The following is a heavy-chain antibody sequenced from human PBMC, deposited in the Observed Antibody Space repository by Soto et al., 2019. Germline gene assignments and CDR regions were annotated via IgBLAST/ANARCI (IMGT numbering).Heavy chain of an antibody. Sequence: QLHLVQSGAVVKKPGASVTVSCSASGYPVTAYYMHWVRQAPGRGLEWMGGINPATGAAKYTQTFQGRVTIPRAPLTSTVFMELSGLTSGDTAVFCCARGGGVGVAGSAAFDMWGQGTLVTVSS. D-gene: IGHD3-3*01. V-gene: IGHV1-2*02. J-gene: IGHJ3*02. CDR1: GYPVTAYY. CDR3: ARGGGVGVAGSAAFDM. CDR2: INPATGAA.